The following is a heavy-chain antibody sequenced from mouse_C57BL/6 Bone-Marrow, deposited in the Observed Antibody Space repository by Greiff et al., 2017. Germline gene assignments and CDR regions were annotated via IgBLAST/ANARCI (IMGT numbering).Heavy chain of an antibody. CDR3: ARRKGFAY. J-gene: IGHJ3*01. CDR2: IYPGEGDT. Sequence: VQLQQSGPELVKPGASVKISCKASGYAFSSSWMNWVKQRPGKGLEWIGRIYPGEGDTNYNGKVKGKATLTADKSSSTAYMQLSSLTSEDSAVYFCARRKGFAYWGQGTLVTVSA. CDR1: GYAFSSSW. V-gene: IGHV1-82*01.